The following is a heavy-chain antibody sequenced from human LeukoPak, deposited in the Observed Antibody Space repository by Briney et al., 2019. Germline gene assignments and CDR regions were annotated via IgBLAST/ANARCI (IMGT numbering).Heavy chain of an antibody. CDR3: ARHVSRKTWTSGWLPSNKIDS. J-gene: IGHJ4*02. D-gene: IGHD6-19*01. CDR1: GGPFSAYY. CDR2: INHGGVT. V-gene: IGHV4-34*01. Sequence: SETLSLTCAVYGGPFSAYYWTWIRQPPGKGLEWIGEINHGGVTNYNPSLKSRVTLSVDTSKNQFSLKLSSVTAADTAVYYCARHVSRKTWTSGWLPSNKIDSWGQGTLVTVSS.